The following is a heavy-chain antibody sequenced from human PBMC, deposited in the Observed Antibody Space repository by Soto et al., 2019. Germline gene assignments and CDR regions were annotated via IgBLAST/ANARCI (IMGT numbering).Heavy chain of an antibody. Sequence: XATLSLTCAVYGGCFSGYYWSWIRQPPGKGLEWIGEINHSGSTNYNPSLKSRVTISVDTSKNQFSLKLSSVTAADTAVYYCARGRRGDYYYYYYGMDVWGQGTTVTAP. J-gene: IGHJ6*02. D-gene: IGHD2-21*01. V-gene: IGHV4-34*01. CDR2: INHSGST. CDR3: ARGRRGDYYYYYYGMDV. CDR1: GGCFSGYY.